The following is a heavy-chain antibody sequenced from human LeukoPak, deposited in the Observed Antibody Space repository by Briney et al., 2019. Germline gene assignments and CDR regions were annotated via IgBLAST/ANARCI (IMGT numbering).Heavy chain of an antibody. CDR2: IYNDGRT. J-gene: IGHJ4*02. CDR3: ATIVPDVVATLTFDY. Sequence: GGSLRLSCAASGFTVSSNHMSRVRQAPGKGLEWVSVIYNDGRTFYADSVKGRFTISRDNSKNTLYLQMNSLRAEDTAVYYCATIVPDVVATLTFDYWGQGTLVTVSS. D-gene: IGHD5-12*01. V-gene: IGHV3-66*01. CDR1: GFTVSSNH.